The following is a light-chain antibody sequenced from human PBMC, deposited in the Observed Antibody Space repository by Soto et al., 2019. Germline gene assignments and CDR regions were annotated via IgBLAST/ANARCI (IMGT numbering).Light chain of an antibody. CDR3: QQYNDLPPWT. CDR1: QDIKSD. Sequence: EIVMTQSPATLSVSPGEGATLSCRASQDIKSDMAWYQQTPGQAPRLLIYDVSTRATGVPARFSGSGSGIEFTLTISSLESEDFAIYYCQQYNDLPPWTFGQGTKVEVK. V-gene: IGKV3-15*01. J-gene: IGKJ1*01. CDR2: DVS.